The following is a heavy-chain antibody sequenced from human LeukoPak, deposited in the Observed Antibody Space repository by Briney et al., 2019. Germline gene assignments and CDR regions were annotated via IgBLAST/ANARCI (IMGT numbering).Heavy chain of an antibody. J-gene: IGHJ4*02. CDR1: GFTFGDYA. CDR3: TRDYGGIQLWSFDY. CDR2: IRSKAYGGIR. V-gene: IGHV3-49*04. D-gene: IGHD5-18*01. Sequence: PGGSLRLSCTASGFTFGDYAMSWVRQAPGKGLEWVGFIRSKAYGGIREYAASVEGRFTISRDDSKSIAYLRMNSLKTEDTAVYYCTRDYGGIQLWSFDYWGQGTLVTVSS.